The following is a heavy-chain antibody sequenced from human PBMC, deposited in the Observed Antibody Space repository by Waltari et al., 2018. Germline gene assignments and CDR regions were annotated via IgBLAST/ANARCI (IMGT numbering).Heavy chain of an antibody. J-gene: IGHJ4*02. CDR3: ARAAPFTYYDFWSGYSHFDY. CDR1: GGSISSGGSY. V-gene: IGHV4-31*03. Sequence: QVKLQESGPGLVKPSQTLSLTCTVSGGSISSGGSYWSWIRQHPGHGLEWIGYIYHSGSTYYNPSLKSRVTISVDRSKNQFSLKLSSVTAADTAVYYCARAAPFTYYDFWSGYSHFDYWGQGTLVTVSS. D-gene: IGHD3-3*01. CDR2: IYHSGST.